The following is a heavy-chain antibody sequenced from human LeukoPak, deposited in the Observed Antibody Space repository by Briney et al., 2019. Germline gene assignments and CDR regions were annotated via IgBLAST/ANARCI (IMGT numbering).Heavy chain of an antibody. CDR1: GASISSGSYF. V-gene: IGHV4-61*01. J-gene: IGHJ4*02. CDR2: IHYSGDT. D-gene: IGHD2-15*01. CDR3: AGYCGGGSCADS. Sequence: SETLSLTCNVSGASISSGSYFWTWIRQPPGKGLEWIGYIHYSGDTKCNPSLKSRVTISVDTSKNQVSLQLNSVTAADTAVYYCAGYCGGGSCADSWGQGTLVTVSS.